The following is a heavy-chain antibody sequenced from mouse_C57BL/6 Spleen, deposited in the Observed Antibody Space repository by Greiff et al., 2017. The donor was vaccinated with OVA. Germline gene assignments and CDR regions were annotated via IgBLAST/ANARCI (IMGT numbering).Heavy chain of an antibody. CDR2: IDPSDSYT. CDR3: ARRLRYFDY. V-gene: IGHV1-69*01. CDR1: GYTFPSYW. Sequence: VQLQQPGAELVMPGASVKLSCKASGYTFPSYWMHWVKQRPGQGLEWIGEIDPSDSYTNYNQTFKGKSTLTVDKSSSTAYMQLSSLTSEDSAVYYCARRLRYFDYWGQGTTLTVSA. D-gene: IGHD1-2*01. J-gene: IGHJ2*01.